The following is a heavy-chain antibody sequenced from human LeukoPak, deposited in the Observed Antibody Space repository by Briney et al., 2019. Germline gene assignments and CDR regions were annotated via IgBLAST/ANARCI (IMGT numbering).Heavy chain of an antibody. CDR3: ARGGTGNWFDP. CDR2: IYHSGST. V-gene: IGHV4-38-2*01. J-gene: IGHJ5*02. Sequence: PLETLSLTCAVSGYSISSGYYWGWIRQPPGKGLEWIGSIYHSGSTYYNPSLKSRVTISVDTSKNQFSLKLSSVTAADTAVYYCARGGTGNWFDPWGQGTLVTVSS. CDR1: GYSISSGYY. D-gene: IGHD1-1*01.